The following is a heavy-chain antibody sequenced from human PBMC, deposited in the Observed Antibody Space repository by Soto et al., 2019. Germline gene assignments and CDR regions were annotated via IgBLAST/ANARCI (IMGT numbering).Heavy chain of an antibody. CDR1: GYTFTGYY. V-gene: IGHV1-2*04. Sequence: QVRLVQSGAEVKKPGASVKVSCKASGYTFTGYYMHWVRQAPGQGLEWMGWINPNSGGTNYAKKFQGWVTMTRDTSISTAYMELSRLRSDDTAVYYCARTPGGSSSSYGMDVWGQGTTVTDSS. CDR3: ARTPGGSSSSYGMDV. CDR2: INPNSGGT. D-gene: IGHD6-6*01. J-gene: IGHJ6*02.